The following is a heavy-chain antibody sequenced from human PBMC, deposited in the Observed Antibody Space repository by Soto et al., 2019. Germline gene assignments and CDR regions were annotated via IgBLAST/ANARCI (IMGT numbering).Heavy chain of an antibody. CDR1: GYTFSRYG. CDR2: ISAYNGNT. CDR3: ARDQGFRVVINSNWFDP. D-gene: IGHD2-21*01. J-gene: IGHJ5*02. Sequence: ASVKVSCKASGYTFSRYGIMWVREAPGQGLEWMGWISAYNGNTNSAEKLRGRLTMTTDASTTTAYMELRSLRSDDTAIYYCARDQGFRVVINSNWFDPWGQGTLVTVSS. V-gene: IGHV1-18*01.